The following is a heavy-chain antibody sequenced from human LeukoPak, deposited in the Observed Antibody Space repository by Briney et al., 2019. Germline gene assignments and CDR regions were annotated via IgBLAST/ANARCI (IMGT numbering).Heavy chain of an antibody. J-gene: IGHJ4*02. CDR3: ARGDLFGVVIMGPGGY. CDR1: GGTFSSYA. Sequence: GSSVKVSCKASGGTFSSYAISWVRQAPGQGLEWMGGIIPIFGTANYAQKFQGRVTITADESTSTAYMELSSLRSEDTAVYYCARGDLFGVVIMGPGGYWGQGTLVTVSS. V-gene: IGHV1-69*01. CDR2: IIPIFGTA. D-gene: IGHD3-3*01.